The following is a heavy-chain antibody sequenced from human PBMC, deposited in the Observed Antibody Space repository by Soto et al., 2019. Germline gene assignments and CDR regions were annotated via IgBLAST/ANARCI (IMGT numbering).Heavy chain of an antibody. CDR3: AGNMYYYDSSGYPRDYYYYGMDV. J-gene: IGHJ6*02. D-gene: IGHD3-22*01. CDR2: ISAYNGNT. V-gene: IGHV1-18*01. Sequence: GASVKVSCKASGYTFTSYGISWVRQAPGQGLEWMGWISAYNGNTNYAQKLQGRVTMTTDTSTSTAYMELSSLRSEDTAVYYCAGNMYYYDSSGYPRDYYYYGMDVWGQGTTVTVSS. CDR1: GYTFTSYG.